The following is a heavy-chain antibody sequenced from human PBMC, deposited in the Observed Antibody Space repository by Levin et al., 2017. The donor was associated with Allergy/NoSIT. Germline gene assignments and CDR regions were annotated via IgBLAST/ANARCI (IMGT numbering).Heavy chain of an antibody. CDR3: ARRGTRDYYYYMDV. CDR1: GYSFTSYW. J-gene: IGHJ6*03. D-gene: IGHD1-1*01. V-gene: IGHV5-51*01. Sequence: GESLKISCQGSGYSFTSYWIGWVRQMPGKGLEWMGITYPGDPDTRYSPSFQGQVTISADKSISTAYLQWSSLKASDTAIYYCARRGTRDYYYYMDVWGKGTTVTVSS. CDR2: TYPGDPDT.